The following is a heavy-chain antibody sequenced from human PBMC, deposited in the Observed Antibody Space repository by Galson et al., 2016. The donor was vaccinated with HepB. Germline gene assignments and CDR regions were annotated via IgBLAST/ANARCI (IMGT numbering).Heavy chain of an antibody. Sequence: SLRLSCAAPGFTLSSNTLHWVRQVPGKGLEWVAFISYDGKNTEYADSVKGRFTISRDNSRNIVYLQMSSLSVEDTALYFCARDLGLGVVSTATYSYGLSVWGRGTTVTVSS. D-gene: IGHD2-8*02. CDR3: ARDLGLGVVSTATYSYGLSV. V-gene: IGHV3-30*04. CDR2: ISYDGKNT. CDR1: GFTLSSNT. J-gene: IGHJ6*02.